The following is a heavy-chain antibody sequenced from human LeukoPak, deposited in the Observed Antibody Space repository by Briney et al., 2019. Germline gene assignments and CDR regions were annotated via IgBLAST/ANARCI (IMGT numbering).Heavy chain of an antibody. CDR3: AKGDYSSGWAFQH. Sequence: GGSLRLSCAASGFTFSSYGMHWVRQAPGKGLEWVALIRYDGSNKYYADSVKGRFTISRDNSKNTLYLQMNCLRAEDTAVYYCAKGDYSSGWAFQHWGQGTLVTVSS. CDR1: GFTFSSYG. CDR2: IRYDGSNK. J-gene: IGHJ1*01. V-gene: IGHV3-30*02. D-gene: IGHD6-19*01.